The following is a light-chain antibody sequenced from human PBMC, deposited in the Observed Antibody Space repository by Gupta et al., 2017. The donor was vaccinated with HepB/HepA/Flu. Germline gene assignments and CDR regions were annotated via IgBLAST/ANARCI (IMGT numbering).Light chain of an antibody. Sequence: DIVLTQSPGTLSLSPGDTGTLSCRASQSVSTTHLAWHQQKPGQAPRLLIYGTSSRATGIPDRFSGSGSGTDFTLTISRLEPEDFAVYYCQQYWSSPSTFGQGTEVEIK. CDR1: QSVSTTH. J-gene: IGKJ1*01. CDR3: QQYWSSPST. CDR2: GTS. V-gene: IGKV3-20*01.